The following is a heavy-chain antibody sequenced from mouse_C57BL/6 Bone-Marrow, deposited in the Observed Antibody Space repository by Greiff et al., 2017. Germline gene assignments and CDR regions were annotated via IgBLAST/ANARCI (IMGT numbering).Heavy chain of an antibody. V-gene: IGHV1-81*01. CDR1: GYTFTSYG. CDR2: IYPRSGNT. Sequence: VQLQQSGAELARPGASVKLSCKASGYTFTSYGISWVKQRTGQGLEWIGEIYPRSGNTYYNEKFKGKATLTADKSSSTAYMELRSLTSEDSAVYFCASGEYGSSYPFAYWGRGTLVTVSA. J-gene: IGHJ3*01. D-gene: IGHD1-1*01. CDR3: ASGEYGSSYPFAY.